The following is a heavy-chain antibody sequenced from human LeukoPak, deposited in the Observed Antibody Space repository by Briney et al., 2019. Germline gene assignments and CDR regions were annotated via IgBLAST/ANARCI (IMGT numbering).Heavy chain of an antibody. CDR3: ARDASLQTGAFDV. CDR2: IYHSGST. J-gene: IGHJ3*01. Sequence: SGTLSLTCAVSGGSISSSNWWSWVRQPPGKGLEWIGEIYHSGSTNYNPSLKSRVTISVDKSKNQFSLNLTSVTAADTAMYYCARDASLQTGAFDVWGQGTMVTVSS. CDR1: GGSISSSNW. D-gene: IGHD5-24*01. V-gene: IGHV4-4*02.